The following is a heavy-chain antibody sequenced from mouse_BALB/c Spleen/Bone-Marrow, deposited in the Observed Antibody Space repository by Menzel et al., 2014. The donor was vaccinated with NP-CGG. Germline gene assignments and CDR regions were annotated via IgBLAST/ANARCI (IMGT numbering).Heavy chain of an antibody. D-gene: IGHD1-1*01. V-gene: IGHV1-7*01. CDR2: INPSTGYT. Sequence: QVQLQQPGAELAKPGASVKMSCKASGYTFTSYWMHWVKQRPGQGLEWIGYINPSTGYTEYNQKFKDKATLTADKSSSTAYMQLSSVTSEDSAVYYCARDPYYYGFDYWGQGTTLTVSS. J-gene: IGHJ2*01. CDR3: ARDPYYYGFDY. CDR1: GYTFTSYW.